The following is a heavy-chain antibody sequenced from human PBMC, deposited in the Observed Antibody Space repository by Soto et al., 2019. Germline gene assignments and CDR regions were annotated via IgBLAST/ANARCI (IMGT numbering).Heavy chain of an antibody. J-gene: IGHJ4*02. CDR3: AKSFTQSNVWRAYRHKTHFDY. V-gene: IGHV3-23*01. CDR2: ISGAGDTT. Sequence: EVRLLESGGGLVQPGGSLRLSCEGSGFTLSNYGMDWVRQAPGKGLEWISFISGAGDTTYYADSVKGRFIISRDNSKNTLYLQMNSLRAEDTAIYYCAKSFTQSNVWRAYRHKTHFDYWGQGALVTVIS. CDR1: GFTLSNYG. D-gene: IGHD3-16*02.